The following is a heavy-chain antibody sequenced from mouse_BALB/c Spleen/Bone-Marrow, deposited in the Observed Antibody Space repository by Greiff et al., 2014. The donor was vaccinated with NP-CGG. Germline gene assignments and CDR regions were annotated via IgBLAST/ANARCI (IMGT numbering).Heavy chain of an antibody. CDR2: IYPGNNDA. J-gene: IGHJ3*01. CDR3: ARSWDWVFAY. V-gene: IGHV1-5*01. D-gene: IGHD4-1*01. CDR1: GYTFTNYW. Sequence: EVQLQQSGTVLARPGASLRMSCKASGYTFTNYWINWIKQRPGQGLEWIGAIYPGNNDAKYTQKFKAKAKLTAVTSTSTADMELSSLTNEDSAVYYCARSWDWVFAYWGQGTLLTVSA.